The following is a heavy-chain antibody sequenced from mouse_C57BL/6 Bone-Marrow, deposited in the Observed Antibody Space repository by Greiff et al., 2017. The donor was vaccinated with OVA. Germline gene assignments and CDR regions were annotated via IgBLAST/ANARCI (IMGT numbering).Heavy chain of an antibody. D-gene: IGHD1-1*01. CDR1: GYTFTSYG. Sequence: VQLQQSGAELARPGASVKLSCKASGYTFTSYGISWVKQRTGQGLEWIGEIYPRSGDTYYNEKFKGKATLTADKSYSTAYMELSSLTSEDSVSYFCARCAYVGSSPYYYAIDYWGQGTSVTVSS. CDR2: IYPRSGDT. V-gene: IGHV1-81*01. J-gene: IGHJ4*01. CDR3: ARCAYVGSSPYYYAIDY.